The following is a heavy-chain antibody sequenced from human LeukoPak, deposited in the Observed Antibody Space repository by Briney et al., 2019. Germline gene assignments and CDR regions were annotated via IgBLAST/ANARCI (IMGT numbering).Heavy chain of an antibody. Sequence: SQTLSLTCTVSGGSISSGDYYWSWIRQPPGKGLEWIGYIYYSGSTYYNPSLKSRVTISVDTSKNQLSLELSSVTAADTAVYYCAKGGLAHYYGSGSHDYWGQGTLVTVSS. CDR1: GGSISSGDYY. J-gene: IGHJ4*02. CDR2: IYYSGST. D-gene: IGHD3-10*01. CDR3: AKGGLAHYYGSGSHDY. V-gene: IGHV4-30-4*01.